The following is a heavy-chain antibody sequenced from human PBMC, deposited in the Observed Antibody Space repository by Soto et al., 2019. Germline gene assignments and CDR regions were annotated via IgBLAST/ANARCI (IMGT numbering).Heavy chain of an antibody. D-gene: IGHD3-10*01. CDR3: ARAPPGPSPRWVL. CDR2: IYPTGST. Sequence: PLSLTGTVLVGSSSSGGYSWSWIRQSPEKGLEWLGCIYPTGSTYYHPSLKSRVTISIDTSRNQFFLNLTSVTAADTAVYYCARAPPGPSPRWVLWGQGTTVTVSS. J-gene: IGHJ6*02. V-gene: IGHV4-30-2*06. CDR1: VGSSSSGGYS.